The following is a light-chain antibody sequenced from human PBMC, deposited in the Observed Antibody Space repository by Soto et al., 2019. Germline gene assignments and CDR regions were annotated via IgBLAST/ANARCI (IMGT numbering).Light chain of an antibody. Sequence: EIVLTQSPATLSLSPGERATLSCRASQSVYSFLAWYQQKPGQAPRLLIYDASNRATGIPARFSGSGSGTDFTLTISNLEPEDFAVYYCQQRSSWTFGQGTKVEVK. CDR2: DAS. V-gene: IGKV3-11*01. J-gene: IGKJ1*01. CDR1: QSVYSF. CDR3: QQRSSWT.